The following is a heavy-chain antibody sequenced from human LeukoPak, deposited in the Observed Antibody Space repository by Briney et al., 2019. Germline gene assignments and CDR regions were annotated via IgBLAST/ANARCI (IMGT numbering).Heavy chain of an antibody. CDR2: INHSGST. V-gene: IGHV4-34*01. CDR1: GGSFSGYY. D-gene: IGHD3-22*01. Sequence: SETLSLTCAVYGGSFSGYYWSWIRQPPGKGLEWIGEINHSGSTNYNPSLKSRVTISVDTSKNQFSLKVNSVTAADTAVYYCATQNYGDSRGYRLEYWGQGTLVTVSS. J-gene: IGHJ4*02. CDR3: ATQNYGDSRGYRLEY.